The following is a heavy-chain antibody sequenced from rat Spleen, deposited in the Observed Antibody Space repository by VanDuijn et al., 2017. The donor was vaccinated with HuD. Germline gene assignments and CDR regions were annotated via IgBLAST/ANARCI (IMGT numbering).Heavy chain of an antibody. D-gene: IGHD1-4*01. CDR1: GYSITSNY. Sequence: EVQLQESGPGLVKPSQSLSLTCSVTGYSITSNYWGWIRKFPGNKMEWIGHISYSGSTSYNPSLKSRISITRDTSKNQFFLQLNSVTTEDTATYYCARLATRVYYWYFDFWGPGTMVTVSS. CDR3: ARLATRVYYWYFDF. CDR2: ISYSGST. J-gene: IGHJ1*01. V-gene: IGHV3-1*01.